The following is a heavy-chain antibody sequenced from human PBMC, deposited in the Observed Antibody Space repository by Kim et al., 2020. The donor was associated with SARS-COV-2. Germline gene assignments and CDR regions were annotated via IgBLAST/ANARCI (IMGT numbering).Heavy chain of an antibody. CDR2: IYTSGST. CDR3: ARDATAYSSGYPRPGYYYYGMDV. Sequence: SETLSLTCTVSGGSISSGSYYWSWIRQPAGKGLEWIGRIYTSGSTNYNPSLKSRVTISVDTSKNQFSLKLSSVTAADTAVYYCARDATAYSSGYPRPGYYYYGMDVWGQGTTVTVSS. V-gene: IGHV4-61*02. J-gene: IGHJ6*02. CDR1: GGSISSGSYY. D-gene: IGHD6-19*01.